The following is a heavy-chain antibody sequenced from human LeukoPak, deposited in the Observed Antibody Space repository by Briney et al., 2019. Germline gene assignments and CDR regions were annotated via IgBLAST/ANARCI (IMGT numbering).Heavy chain of an antibody. CDR3: ARLRPLDS. J-gene: IGHJ3*02. CDR1: GGSISSSSHY. V-gene: IGHV4-39*01. CDR2: IHDSGST. Sequence: SGTLSLTCTVSGGSISSSSHYWGWIREPRGKGLQWIASIHDSGSTHSNPSLRSRVTTDTNTSKHHFSMRLGSVTASDTAVYYCARLRPLDSWGQGTMLTASS.